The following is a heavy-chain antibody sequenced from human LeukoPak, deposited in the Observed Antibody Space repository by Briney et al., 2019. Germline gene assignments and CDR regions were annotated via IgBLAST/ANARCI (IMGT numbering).Heavy chain of an antibody. J-gene: IGHJ6*02. Sequence: SGPALVKPTQTLTLTCTFSGFSLSTSGMCVSWIRQPPGKALEWLARIDWDDDKYYSTSLKTRLTISKDTSKNQVVLTMTNMDPVDTATYYCARAPCRVVGGWYGTQSNGMDVWGQGTTVTVSS. CDR2: IDWDDDK. CDR1: GFSLSTSGMC. CDR3: ARAPCRVVGGWYGTQSNGMDV. D-gene: IGHD6-19*01. V-gene: IGHV2-70*11.